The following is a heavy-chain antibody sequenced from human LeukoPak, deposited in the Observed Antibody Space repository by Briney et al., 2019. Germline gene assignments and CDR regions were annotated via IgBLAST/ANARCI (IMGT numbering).Heavy chain of an antibody. CDR2: MYYTGST. V-gene: IGHV4-39*01. Sequence: PSETPSLTCTVSDNSLGSSSYYWGWVRQPPGEGLEWIGSMYYTGSTNYNPSLKSRVTISKVTSQRQFSLKLSPVTAADTAVYYCARRRGDYGMDVWGQGTTVIVSS. CDR3: ARRRGDYGMDV. J-gene: IGHJ6*02. CDR1: DNSLGSSSYY.